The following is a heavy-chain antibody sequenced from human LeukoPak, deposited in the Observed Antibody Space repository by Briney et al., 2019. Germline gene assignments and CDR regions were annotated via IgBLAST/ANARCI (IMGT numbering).Heavy chain of an antibody. Sequence: GGSLRLSRAAAGVTFHEYDFHWVRHTPGRGLEWVSGITRNGGTLGYADSVKGRFTISRDNAKNSLYLHMNSLRPDDTALYYCALNVGVTVADTLDYWGQGTLVTVSS. V-gene: IGHV3-9*01. CDR3: ALNVGVTVADTLDY. J-gene: IGHJ4*02. CDR2: ITRNGGTL. CDR1: GVTFHEYD. D-gene: IGHD4-11*01.